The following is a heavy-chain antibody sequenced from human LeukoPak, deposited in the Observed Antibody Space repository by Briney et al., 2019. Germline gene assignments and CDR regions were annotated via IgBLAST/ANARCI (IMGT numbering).Heavy chain of an antibody. CDR1: GGSISSYY. Sequence: PSETLSLTCTVSGGSISSYYWSWIRQPAGKGLEWIGRIYTSGSTNYNPSLKSRVTMSVDTSKNQFSLKLSSVTAADTAVYYCARGTTYYYGSGSYSRYYYYYMDVWGKGTTVTISS. V-gene: IGHV4-4*07. CDR2: IYTSGST. J-gene: IGHJ6*03. D-gene: IGHD3-10*01. CDR3: ARGTTYYYGSGSYSRYYYYYMDV.